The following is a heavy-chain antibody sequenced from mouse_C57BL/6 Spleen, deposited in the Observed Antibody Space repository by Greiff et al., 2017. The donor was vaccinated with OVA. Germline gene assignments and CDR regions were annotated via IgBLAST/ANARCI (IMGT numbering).Heavy chain of an antibody. CDR3: ARRGIYYGSSFYWYFDV. CDR1: GYTFTDYN. V-gene: IGHV1-18*01. CDR2: INPNNGGT. Sequence: VQLQQSGPELVKPGASVKIPCKASGYTFTDYNMDWVKQSHGKSLEWIGDINPNNGGTIYNQKFKGKATLTVDKSSSTAYMELRSLTSEDTAVYYCARRGIYYGSSFYWYFDVWGTGTTVTVSS. D-gene: IGHD1-1*01. J-gene: IGHJ1*03.